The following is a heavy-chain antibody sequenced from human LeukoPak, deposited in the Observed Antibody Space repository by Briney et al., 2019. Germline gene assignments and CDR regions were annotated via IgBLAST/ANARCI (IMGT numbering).Heavy chain of an antibody. J-gene: IGHJ4*02. Sequence: SETLSLTCAVYGGSFSGYYWSWIRQPPGKGLEWIGEINHSGSTNYNPSLKSRVTISVDTSKNQFSLKLSSVTAADTAVYYCARRGRVLRYFDWLTGWGQGTLVTVSS. CDR1: GGSFSGYY. CDR3: ARRGRVLRYFDWLTG. D-gene: IGHD3-9*01. V-gene: IGHV4-34*01. CDR2: INHSGST.